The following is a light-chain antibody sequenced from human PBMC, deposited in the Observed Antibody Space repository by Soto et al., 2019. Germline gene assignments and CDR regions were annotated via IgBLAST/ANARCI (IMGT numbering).Light chain of an antibody. J-gene: IGLJ1*01. V-gene: IGLV2-23*01. CDR2: EGS. CDR1: SSDVGGYNL. Sequence: QSALTQPAAVSGSPGQSITISCTGTSSDVGGYNLVSWYQHHPGKAPKLTIYEGSKRPSGVSDRFSGSKSGNTASLTISGLQAEDEAEYYCCSYAGRRVYVFGSGTKLTVL. CDR3: CSYAGRRVYV.